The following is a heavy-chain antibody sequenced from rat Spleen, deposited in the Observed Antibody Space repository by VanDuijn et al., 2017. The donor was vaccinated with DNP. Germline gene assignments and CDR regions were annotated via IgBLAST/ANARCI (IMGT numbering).Heavy chain of an antibody. CDR1: GHSITNNYR. J-gene: IGHJ3*01. CDR3: ASTQFSGDVNWFAY. V-gene: IGHV3-3*01. D-gene: IGHD1-1*01. Sequence: EVQLQESGPGLVTPSQSLSLTCSVTGHSITNNYRWNWLRKFPGNKLEWMGYINSAGNTRYNPSLKSRISITRDTSKNQFFLQVNSVTAEDTATYYCASTQFSGDVNWFAYWGQGTLVTVSS. CDR2: INSAGNT.